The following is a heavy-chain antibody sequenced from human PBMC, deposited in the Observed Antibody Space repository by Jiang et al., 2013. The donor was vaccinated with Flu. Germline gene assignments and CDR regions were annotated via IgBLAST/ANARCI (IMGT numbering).Heavy chain of an antibody. J-gene: IGHJ4*02. Sequence: SWVRQAPGQGLEWMGWISAYNGNTNYAQKLQGRVTMTTDTSTSTAYMELRSLRSDDTAVYYCARDLGYYDSSGYLDYWGQGTLVTASS. V-gene: IGHV1-18*01. D-gene: IGHD3-22*01. CDR2: ISAYNGNT. CDR3: ARDLGYYDSSGYLDY.